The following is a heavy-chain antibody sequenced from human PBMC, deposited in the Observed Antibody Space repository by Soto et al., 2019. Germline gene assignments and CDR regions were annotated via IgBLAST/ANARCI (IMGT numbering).Heavy chain of an antibody. Sequence: SGPTLVNPTETLTLTCTVSGFSLSNGRMGVSWIRQPPGKALEWLAHIFSNDEKSYSTSLKSRLTISKDTSKSQVVLTMTNMDPVDTATYYCARDYSTPYYYYGMDVWGQGTTVTVSS. CDR1: GFSLSNGRMG. J-gene: IGHJ6*02. D-gene: IGHD4-4*01. V-gene: IGHV2-26*01. CDR2: IFSNDEK. CDR3: ARDYSTPYYYYGMDV.